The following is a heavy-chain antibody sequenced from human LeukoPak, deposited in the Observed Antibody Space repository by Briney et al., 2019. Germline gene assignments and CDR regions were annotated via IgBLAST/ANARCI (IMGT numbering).Heavy chain of an antibody. D-gene: IGHD2-2*01. V-gene: IGHV3-30*04. CDR3: AREGCSSTSCYAEELDY. J-gene: IGHJ4*02. CDR1: GFTFSSYA. Sequence: PGGSLRLSCAASGFTFSSYAMHWVRQAPGKGLEWVAVISYDGSNKYYADSVKGRFTISRDNSKNTLYLQMNSLRAEDTAVYYCAREGCSSTSCYAEELDYWGQGTLVTVSS. CDR2: ISYDGSNK.